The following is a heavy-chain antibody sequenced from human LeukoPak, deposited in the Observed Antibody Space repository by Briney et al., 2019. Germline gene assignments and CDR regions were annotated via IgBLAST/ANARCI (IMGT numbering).Heavy chain of an antibody. CDR3: ARGVGMVRGVIRNPNWFDP. D-gene: IGHD3-10*01. V-gene: IGHV1-18*01. Sequence: ASVKVSCKASGYTFTSYGIGWVRQAPGQGLEWMGWISAYNGNTNYAQKLQGRVTMTTDTSTSTAYMELRSLRSDDTAVYYCARGVGMVRGVIRNPNWFDPWGQGTLVTVSS. CDR1: GYTFTSYG. J-gene: IGHJ5*02. CDR2: ISAYNGNT.